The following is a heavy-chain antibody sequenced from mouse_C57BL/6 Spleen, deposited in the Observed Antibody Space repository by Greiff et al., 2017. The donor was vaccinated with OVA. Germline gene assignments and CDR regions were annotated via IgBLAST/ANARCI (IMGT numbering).Heavy chain of an antibody. CDR1: GFSLTSYA. J-gene: IGHJ4*01. CDR3: ATVTVRYAMDY. Sequence: VKLVESGPGLVAPSQSLSITCTVSGFSLTSYAISWVRQPPGKGLEWLGVIWTGGGTNYNSALKSRLSISKDNSKSPVFLLLISLHPDATSWYYFATVTVRYAMDYWGQGTSVTVSS. D-gene: IGHD2-1*01. V-gene: IGHV2-9-1*01. CDR2: IWTGGGT.